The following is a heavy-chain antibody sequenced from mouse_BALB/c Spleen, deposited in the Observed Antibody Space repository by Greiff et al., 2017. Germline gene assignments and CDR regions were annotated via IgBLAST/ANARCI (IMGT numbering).Heavy chain of an antibody. J-gene: IGHJ2*01. CDR2: INPYNDGT. D-gene: IGHD4-1*01. V-gene: IGHV1-14*01. Sequence: EVQLQQSGPELVKPGASVKMSCKASGYTFTSYVMHWVKQKPGQGLEWIGYINPYNDGTKYNEKFKGKATLTSDKSSSTAYMELSSLTSEDSAVYYCASQLTGKSYYFDYWGQGTTLTVSS. CDR3: ASQLTGKSYYFDY. CDR1: GYTFTSYV.